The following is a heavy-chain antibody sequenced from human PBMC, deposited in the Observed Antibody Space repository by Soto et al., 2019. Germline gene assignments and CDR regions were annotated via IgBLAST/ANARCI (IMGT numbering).Heavy chain of an antibody. CDR1: GYTFTGYY. V-gene: IGHV1-2*04. CDR2: INPNSGGT. Sequence: GASVKVSCKASGYTFTGYYMHWVRQAPGQGLEWMGWINPNSGGTNYAQKFQGWVTMTRDTSISTAYMELSRLRSDDTAVYYCARSMRVDYYESRGYYYGLVFWSQGTLVTGSS. J-gene: IGHJ4*02. D-gene: IGHD3-22*01. CDR3: ARSMRVDYYESRGYYYGLVF.